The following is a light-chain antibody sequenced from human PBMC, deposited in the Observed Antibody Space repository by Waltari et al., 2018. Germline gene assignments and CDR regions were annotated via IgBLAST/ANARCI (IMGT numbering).Light chain of an antibody. V-gene: IGLV2-23*03. CDR1: SSDVGIYNL. CDR3: CSYAGSSTFEV. J-gene: IGLJ3*02. Sequence: QSALTQPASVSGSPGQSITISCTGTSSDVGIYNLVSWYQQHPGKAPKLMIYEGSKRPSGVSNRFSGSKSGNTASLTISGLQAEDEADYYCCSYAGSSTFEVFGGGTKLTVL. CDR2: EGS.